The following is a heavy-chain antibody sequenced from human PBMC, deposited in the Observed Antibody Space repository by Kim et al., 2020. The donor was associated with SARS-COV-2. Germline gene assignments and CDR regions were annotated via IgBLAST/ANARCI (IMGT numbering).Heavy chain of an antibody. V-gene: IGHV3-23*01. D-gene: IGHD6-13*01. CDR3: AKLPSRVLTVY. J-gene: IGHJ4*02. Sequence: GGSLRLSCAASGFTFSSYAMSWVRQAPGKGLEWVSAISGSGGSTYYADSVKGWFTISRDNSKNTLYLQMNSLRAEDTAVYYCAKLPSRVLTVYWGQGTLVTVSS. CDR2: ISGSGGST. CDR1: GFTFSSYA.